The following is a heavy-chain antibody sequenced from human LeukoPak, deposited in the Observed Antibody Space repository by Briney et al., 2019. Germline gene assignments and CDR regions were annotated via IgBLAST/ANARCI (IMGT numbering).Heavy chain of an antibody. CDR1: GGSISSGSYY. Sequence: SETLSLTCTVSGGSISSGSYYWSWILQPAGKGLEWIARIYTSETTNYNPSLKSRVTISVDTSKNQFSLKLSSVTAADTAVYYFARDRRYSNYDYYYCYMDVWGKGTTVTVSS. D-gene: IGHD4-11*01. CDR3: ARDRRYSNYDYYYCYMDV. V-gene: IGHV4-61*02. CDR2: IYTSETT. J-gene: IGHJ6*03.